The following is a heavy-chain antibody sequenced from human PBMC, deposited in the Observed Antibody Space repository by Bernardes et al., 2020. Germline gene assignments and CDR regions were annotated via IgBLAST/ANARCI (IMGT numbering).Heavy chain of an antibody. CDR2: IYPGDSDT. CDR3: ARGGGYYCSGGSCYSLVYGMDV. D-gene: IGHD2-15*01. V-gene: IGHV5-51*01. CDR1: GYSFTSYW. Sequence: GESLKISCKGSGYSFTSYWIGWVRQMPGKGLEWMGIIYPGDSDTRYSPSFQGQVTISADKSISTAYLQWSSLKASDTAMYYCARGGGYYCSGGSCYSLVYGMDVWGQGTTVTVSS. J-gene: IGHJ6*02.